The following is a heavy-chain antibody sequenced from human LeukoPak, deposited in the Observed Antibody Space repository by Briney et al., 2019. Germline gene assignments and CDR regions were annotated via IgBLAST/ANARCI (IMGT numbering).Heavy chain of an antibody. CDR2: INPTGGT. CDR1: GYTFTGHY. D-gene: IGHD3-22*01. Sequence: ASVKVSCKASGYTFTGHYMNWVRLAPGQGLEWMGWINPTGGTTYAQKFQDRVTMTRDTSINTAYMELSGLRSDDTAVYYCATFDSSGYYPNYYFDYWGQGTLVTVSS. CDR3: ATFDSSGYYPNYYFDY. V-gene: IGHV1-2*02. J-gene: IGHJ4*02.